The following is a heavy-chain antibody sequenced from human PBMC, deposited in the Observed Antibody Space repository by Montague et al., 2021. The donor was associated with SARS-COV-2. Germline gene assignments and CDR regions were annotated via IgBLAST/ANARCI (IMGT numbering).Heavy chain of an antibody. CDR2: ISGSGDTT. D-gene: IGHD4-11*01. CDR3: ALVRGGAAADYSYYLDH. Sequence: SRRLSLAASGFTFSSYAMSWVRQAPGKGLEWVSAISGSGDTTYYADSVKGRFTISRDNSKNTLYLQMDSLRAEDTAVYYCALVRGGAAADYSYYLDHWGQGTLVTVSS. J-gene: IGHJ4*02. V-gene: IGHV3-23*01. CDR1: GFTFSSYA.